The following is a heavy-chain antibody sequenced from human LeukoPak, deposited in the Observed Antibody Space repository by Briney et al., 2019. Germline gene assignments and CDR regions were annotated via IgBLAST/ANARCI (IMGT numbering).Heavy chain of an antibody. CDR3: ARRGSYYDFWSGYYPSSIDDAFDI. CDR1: GYSFSAYW. CDR2: INPRDSDT. Sequence: GESLKISCKGSGYSFSAYWIAWVRQMPGKGLEWMGIINPRDSDTRYSPSFLGQVTISADKSISTAYLQWSSLKASDTAMYYCARRGSYYDFWSGYYPSSIDDAFDIWGQGTVVTVSS. D-gene: IGHD3-3*01. V-gene: IGHV5-51*01. J-gene: IGHJ3*02.